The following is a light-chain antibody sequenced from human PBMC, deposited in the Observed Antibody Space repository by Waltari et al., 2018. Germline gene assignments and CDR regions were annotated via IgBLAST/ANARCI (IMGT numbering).Light chain of an antibody. CDR2: EGN. CDR1: SSDVGNYDL. CDR3: CSYAGSATFAV. Sequence: QSALTQPASVSGSPGQSITLSCTGPSSDVGNYDLISWYQQHPNKAPKLIIYEGNKRPSGVSNRFSGSTSGNTASLTISGLQAEDEADYFCCSYAGSATFAVFGGGTKLTVL. J-gene: IGLJ3*02. V-gene: IGLV2-23*03.